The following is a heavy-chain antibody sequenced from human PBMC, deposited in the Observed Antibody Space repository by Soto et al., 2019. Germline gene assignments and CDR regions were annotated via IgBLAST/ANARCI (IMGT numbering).Heavy chain of an antibody. D-gene: IGHD6-19*01. J-gene: IGHJ3*02. CDR3: ARDRAVACDMFVDAFDI. CDR2: ISAYNGNT. Sequence: QVPLVQSGAEVKKPGASVKVSCKASGYTFTSYGISWVRQAPGQGLEWMGWISAYNGNTNYAQKLQGRVTMTTDTATSTVYMELRSLRSDDTAVYYCARDRAVACDMFVDAFDIWGQGTMVTVSS. CDR1: GYTFTSYG. V-gene: IGHV1-18*01.